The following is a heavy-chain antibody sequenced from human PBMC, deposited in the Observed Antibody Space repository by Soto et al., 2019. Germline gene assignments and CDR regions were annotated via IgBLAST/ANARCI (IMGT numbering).Heavy chain of an antibody. CDR1: GGTFYSYP. V-gene: IGHV1-69*01. J-gene: IGHJ6*02. Sequence: QVQLVQSGAQVKKPGSSVRVSCKASGGTFYSYPISWMRLAPGQGPEWMGGIIPLSGTAKYAQRFQGRVTITADASTSTVYMDLGSLRSEDSAVYYCASGRITVVGSRAYYSMDVWGQGTTVTVSS. D-gene: IGHD6-19*01. CDR3: ASGRITVVGSRAYYSMDV. CDR2: IIPLSGTA.